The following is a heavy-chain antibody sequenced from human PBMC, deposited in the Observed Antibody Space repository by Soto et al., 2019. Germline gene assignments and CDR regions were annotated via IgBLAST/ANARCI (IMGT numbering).Heavy chain of an antibody. Sequence: GGSLRLSCAASGFTFSSYVMHWVRQSPGKGLEWVAVIWYDGSNKYYADSVKGRFTTSRDNSKNTLYLQMNSLRAEDTAVYYCARAWGPYYDFWSGYYTGNCDYWGQGTLVTVSS. J-gene: IGHJ4*02. CDR3: ARAWGPYYDFWSGYYTGNCDY. V-gene: IGHV3-33*01. CDR2: IWYDGSNK. D-gene: IGHD3-3*01. CDR1: GFTFSSYV.